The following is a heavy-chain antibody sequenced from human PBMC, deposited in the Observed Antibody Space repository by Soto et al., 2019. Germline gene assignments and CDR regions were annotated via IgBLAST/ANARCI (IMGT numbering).Heavy chain of an antibody. CDR3: ARDVPKGAMATVGDAFDI. V-gene: IGHV1-18*01. Sequence: ASVKVSCKASGYTFTSYGISWVRQAPGQGLEWMGWISAYNGNTNYAQKFQGRVTMTTDTPTSTAYMELRSLRSDDTAVYYCARDVPKGAMATVGDAFDIWGQGTMVTVSS. J-gene: IGHJ3*02. CDR2: ISAYNGNT. D-gene: IGHD5-18*01. CDR1: GYTFTSYG.